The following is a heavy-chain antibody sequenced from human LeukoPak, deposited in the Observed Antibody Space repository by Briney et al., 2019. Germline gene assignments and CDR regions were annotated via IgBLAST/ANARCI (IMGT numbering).Heavy chain of an antibody. V-gene: IGHV4-4*07. J-gene: IGHJ4*02. D-gene: IGHD5-18*01. CDR2: IYTSGST. CDR1: GGFISSYY. CDR3: ARLYSYGHGAKYYFDY. Sequence: SETLSLTCTVSGGFISSYYWSWIRQPAGKGLEWIGRIYTSGSTNYNPSLKSRVTMSVDTSKNQFSLKLSSVTAADTAVYYCARLYSYGHGAKYYFDYWGQGTLVTVSS.